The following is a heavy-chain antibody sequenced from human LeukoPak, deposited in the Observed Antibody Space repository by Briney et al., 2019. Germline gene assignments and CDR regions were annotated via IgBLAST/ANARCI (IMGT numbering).Heavy chain of an antibody. Sequence: GGSLRLSCAASGFTFSSNVMNWVRQAPGKGLEWVSYISSSSSTIYYADSVKGRFTISRDNAKNSLYLQMNSLRAEDTAVYYCAGGKGLTGTTDYYGMDVWGQGTTVTVSS. CDR1: GFTFSSNV. D-gene: IGHD1-14*01. CDR3: AGGKGLTGTTDYYGMDV. CDR2: ISSSSSTI. J-gene: IGHJ6*02. V-gene: IGHV3-48*01.